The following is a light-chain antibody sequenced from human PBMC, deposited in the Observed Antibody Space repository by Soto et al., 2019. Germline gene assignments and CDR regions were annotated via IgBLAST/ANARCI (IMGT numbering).Light chain of an antibody. CDR1: QSVSSS. CDR2: DAS. Sequence: EIVLTQSPVTLSLSPGERATLSCRASQSVSSSLAWYQQKPGQAPRLLIYDASNRATGIPARFSGSQSGADFTLTISGLEPDDFAVYYCQKRSNWPITFGQGTRLEIK. CDR3: QKRSNWPIT. V-gene: IGKV3-11*01. J-gene: IGKJ5*01.